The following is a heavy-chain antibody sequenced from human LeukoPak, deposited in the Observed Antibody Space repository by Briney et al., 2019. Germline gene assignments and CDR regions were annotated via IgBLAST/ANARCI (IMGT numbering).Heavy chain of an antibody. Sequence: PGGSLRLSCEAAGFTFSNYAMSWVRQAPGKGLEWVSGISGSGSGTYYGDSVKGRFTISSDNAKNSLYLQMNSLRAEDSAVYYCARGGGSYGKYYFDYWGQGTLVTVSS. D-gene: IGHD5-18*01. CDR2: ISGSGSGT. V-gene: IGHV3-23*01. CDR3: ARGGGSYGKYYFDY. CDR1: GFTFSNYA. J-gene: IGHJ4*02.